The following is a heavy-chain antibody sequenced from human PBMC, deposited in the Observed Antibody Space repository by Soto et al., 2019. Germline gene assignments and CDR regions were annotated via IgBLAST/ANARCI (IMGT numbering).Heavy chain of an antibody. CDR2: ISAYNGNT. V-gene: IGHV1-18*01. CDR1: GYALTSYH. CDR3: AREAPPADY. J-gene: IGHJ4*02. Sequence: ASVKVSCKASGYALTSYHINWVRQAPGQGLEWMGWISAYNGNTNYAQKLQGRVTMTTDTSTSTAYMELRSLRSDDTAVYYCAREAPPADYWGKGTLVTVSS.